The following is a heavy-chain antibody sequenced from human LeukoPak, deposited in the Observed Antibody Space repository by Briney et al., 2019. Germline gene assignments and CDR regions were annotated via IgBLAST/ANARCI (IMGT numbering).Heavy chain of an antibody. CDR2: ISSSGSTI. CDR3: VRDGMGVIKAFDI. V-gene: IGHV3-48*03. D-gene: IGHD3-10*01. Sequence: GSLRLSCAASGFTLSSYEMNWVRQAPGKGLEWVSYISSSGSTIYYADSVKGRFTISRDNAKNSLYLQMSSLRAEDTAVYYCVRDGMGVIKAFDIWGQGTMVTVSS. J-gene: IGHJ3*02. CDR1: GFTLSSYE.